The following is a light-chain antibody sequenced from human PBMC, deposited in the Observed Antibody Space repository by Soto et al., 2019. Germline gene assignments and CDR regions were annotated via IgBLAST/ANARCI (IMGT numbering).Light chain of an antibody. V-gene: IGKV3-20*01. CDR1: QSVSKY. CDR3: HQYTSSPWT. CDR2: GAS. Sequence: EIVLTQSPSTLSLSPGEGATLSCRASQSVSKYLAWFQQKPGQAPRVLIYGASTRATGIPDRFTGSGSGTDFSLTISRLEPEDVAVYYCHQYTSSPWTLGQGTRVDIK. J-gene: IGKJ1*01.